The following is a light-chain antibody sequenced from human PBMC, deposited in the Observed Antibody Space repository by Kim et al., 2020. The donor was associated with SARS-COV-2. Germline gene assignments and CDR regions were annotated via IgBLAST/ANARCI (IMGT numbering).Light chain of an antibody. CDR2: DAA. J-gene: IGKJ1*01. Sequence: EIVLTQSPATLSLSPGERATLSCRASQSISNYLAWYQQQHAQDPTLLIYDAANRATAITARWSGSGSGTDVTLTISSLEAADSAVEYCQQRSNRPPRRFGRGTKVDIK. CDR1: QSISNY. CDR3: QQRSNRPPRR. V-gene: IGKV3-11*01.